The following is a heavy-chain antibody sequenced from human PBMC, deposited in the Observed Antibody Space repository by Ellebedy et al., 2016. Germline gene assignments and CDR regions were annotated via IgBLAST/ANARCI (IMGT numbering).Heavy chain of an antibody. J-gene: IGHJ6*02. CDR1: GGTFSSYA. CDR3: ARSAYGPGRSFISPYYYYGMDV. D-gene: IGHD3-10*01. Sequence: SVKVSXXASGGTFSSYAISWVRQAPGQGLEWMGGIIPIFGTANYAQKFQGRVTITADKSTSTAYMELSSLRSEDTAVYYCARSAYGPGRSFISPYYYYGMDVWGQGTTVTVSS. V-gene: IGHV1-69*06. CDR2: IIPIFGTA.